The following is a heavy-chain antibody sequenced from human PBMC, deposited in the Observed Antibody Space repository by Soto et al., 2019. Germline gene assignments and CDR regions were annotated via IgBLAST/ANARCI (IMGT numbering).Heavy chain of an antibody. V-gene: IGHV1-8*01. CDR3: ARGRASGSGYYRSFDY. J-gene: IGHJ4*02. Sequence: ASVKFSCKASGNTFTSYDINWLRQATGHGLEWMGWINPNSGNIFYAQKFQGRVTMTRDTAIRTAYMELSRLRSDDTAVYYCARGRASGSGYYRSFDYWGQGTLVTVSS. CDR1: GNTFTSYD. D-gene: IGHD3-22*01. CDR2: INPNSGNI.